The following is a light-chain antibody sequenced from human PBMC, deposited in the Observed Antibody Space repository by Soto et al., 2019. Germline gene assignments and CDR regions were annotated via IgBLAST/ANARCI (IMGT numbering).Light chain of an antibody. CDR2: DNN. CDR3: GTWDSSLSARWV. J-gene: IGLJ1*01. V-gene: IGLV1-51*01. Sequence: QSVLTQPPSMSAAPGQKVTISCSGSSSNIGNNYVSWYQQLPGTAPKLLIYDNNKRPSGIPDRFSGSKSGTSATLGITGLQTGDEADYYCGTWDSSLSARWVFGTGTKVTVL. CDR1: SSNIGNNY.